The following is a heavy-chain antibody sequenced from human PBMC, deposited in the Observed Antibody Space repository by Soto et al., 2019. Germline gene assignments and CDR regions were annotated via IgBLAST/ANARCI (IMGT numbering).Heavy chain of an antibody. CDR2: ISWNSGSI. V-gene: IGHV3-9*01. CDR1: GFTFDDYA. CDR3: AKVAYSSSIGAAAGILDY. J-gene: IGHJ4*02. D-gene: IGHD6-6*01. Sequence: SLRLSCAASGFTFDDYAMPWVRQAPGKGLEWVSGISWNSGSIGYADSVKGRFTISRDNAKNSLYLEMNSLRAEDTALYYCAKVAYSSSIGAAAGILDYWGQGPLVTVSS.